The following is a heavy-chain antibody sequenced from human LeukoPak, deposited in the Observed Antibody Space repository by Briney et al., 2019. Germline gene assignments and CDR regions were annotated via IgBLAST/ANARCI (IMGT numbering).Heavy chain of an antibody. Sequence: YSGSTYYNPSLKSRVTISVDTSKNQFSLKLSSVTAADTAVYYCAREHCSGGSCYSIYYYYYMDVWGKGTTVTISS. D-gene: IGHD2-15*01. V-gene: IGHV4-39*07. CDR2: YSGST. J-gene: IGHJ6*03. CDR3: AREHCSGGSCYSIYYYYYMDV.